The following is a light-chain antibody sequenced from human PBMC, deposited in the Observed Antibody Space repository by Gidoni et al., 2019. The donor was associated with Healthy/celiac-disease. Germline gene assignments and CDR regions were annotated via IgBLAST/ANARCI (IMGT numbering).Light chain of an antibody. CDR1: QSVSSSY. Sequence: LAQSLGPLSLSPGEIATLSCRASQSVSSSYLALYQQEPGQAPRLLIYGASSRATGIPDRFSGSGSGTDFTLTISRLEPEDFAVYYCQQYGSSPLLTFGGGTKVEIK. CDR2: GAS. V-gene: IGKV3-20*01. CDR3: QQYGSSPLLT. J-gene: IGKJ4*01.